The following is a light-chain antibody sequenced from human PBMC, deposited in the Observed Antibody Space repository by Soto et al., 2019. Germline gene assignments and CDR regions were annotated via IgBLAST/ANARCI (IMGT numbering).Light chain of an antibody. Sequence: QSVLTQPASVSGSPGQSITISCTGTSSDIGASDYVSWYQQHPDKAPKLIIYNVYYRPSGISSRFSGSRSGNTASLTISGLQAEDEADYFGGSDAFFGAGTQLTVL. CDR1: SSDIGASDY. J-gene: IGLJ2*01. V-gene: IGLV2-14*03. CDR3: GSDAF. CDR2: NVY.